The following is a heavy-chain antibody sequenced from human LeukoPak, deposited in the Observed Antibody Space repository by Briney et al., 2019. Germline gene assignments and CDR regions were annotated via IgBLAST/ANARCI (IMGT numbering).Heavy chain of an antibody. D-gene: IGHD6-19*01. CDR2: ISSSSSYI. CDR1: GFTFSSYT. CDR3: AGDGHSSGWYVDY. V-gene: IGHV3-21*04. Sequence: GGSLRLSCAASGFTFSSYTMNWVRQAPGKGLEWVSSISSSSSYIYYADSVKGRFTISRDNAKNSLYLQMNSLRAEDTAVYYCAGDGHSSGWYVDYWGQGTLVTVSS. J-gene: IGHJ4*02.